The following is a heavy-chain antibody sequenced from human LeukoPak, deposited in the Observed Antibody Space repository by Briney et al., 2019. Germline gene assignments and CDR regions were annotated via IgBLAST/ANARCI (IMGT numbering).Heavy chain of an antibody. CDR2: ISWDGDST. D-gene: IGHD3-16*01. CDR1: GFTFDDYA. V-gene: IGHV3-43D*03. CDR3: AKDFHRLGEFDAFDI. J-gene: IGHJ3*02. Sequence: GGSLRLSCAASGFTFDDYAMHWVRQAPGKGLECVSLISWDGDSTYYSDTVKGRFTISRDNNKNSLYLQMNSLRTEDTALYYCAKDFHRLGEFDAFDIWGQGTMVTVSS.